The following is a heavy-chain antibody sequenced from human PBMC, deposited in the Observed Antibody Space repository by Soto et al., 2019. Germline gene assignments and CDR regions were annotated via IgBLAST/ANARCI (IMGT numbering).Heavy chain of an antibody. D-gene: IGHD6-19*01. J-gene: IGHJ3*02. CDR2: INPNSGGT. CDR3: ARGFSGRTLDI. Sequence: GASVKVSGKASGYTFTAYYIHWVLQAPGQGLEWMGWINPNSGGTNYEQKFQGWVTMTRDTSISTAYMDLSRLRSDDTAVYYCARGFSGRTLDIWGQGTMVTVSS. V-gene: IGHV1-2*04. CDR1: GYTFTAYY.